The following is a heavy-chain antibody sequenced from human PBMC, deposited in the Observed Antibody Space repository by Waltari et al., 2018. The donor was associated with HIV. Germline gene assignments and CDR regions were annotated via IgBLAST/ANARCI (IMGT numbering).Heavy chain of an antibody. V-gene: IGHV4-34*01. CDR2: VDHTGST. CDR3: ARAVGYDYVWGSYADF. D-gene: IGHD3-16*01. J-gene: IGHJ4*02. Sequence: QVQLHQWGAGLLKPSETLSLPCAGHHDDGPSFTVYWSSFRVYYWTWMRQSPVKGLEWIGEVDHTGSTNYNGAFRGRVSVSVDTSKKQFSLRLSSVSDADTAVYFCARAVGYDYVWGSYADFWAQGTQVTVSS. CDR1: HDDGPSFTVYWSSFRVYY.